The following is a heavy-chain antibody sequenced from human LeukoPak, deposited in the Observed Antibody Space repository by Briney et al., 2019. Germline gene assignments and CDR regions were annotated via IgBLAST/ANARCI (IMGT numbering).Heavy chain of an antibody. J-gene: IGHJ4*02. D-gene: IGHD3/OR15-3a*01. CDR2: IKADGSEK. Sequence: GGSLRLSCVVSGFTFSNAWMTWVRQAPGKGLEWVANIKADGSEKYYVDSVKGRFIVSRDNAKNSLYLEMNSLRVEDTAVYYCASTSWTGYDYWGQGTLVTVSS. CDR1: GFTFSNAW. V-gene: IGHV3-7*01. CDR3: ASTSWTGYDY.